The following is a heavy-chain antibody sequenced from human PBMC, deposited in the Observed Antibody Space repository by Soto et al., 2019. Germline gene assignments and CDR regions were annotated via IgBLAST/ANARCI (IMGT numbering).Heavy chain of an antibody. CDR2: INHSGST. CDR3: ARGHGYSSSWYY. Sequence: KTSETLSLTCAVYGGSFSGYYWSWIRQPPGKGLEWIGEINHSGSTNYNPSLKSRVTVSVDASKNQFSLNLTSVTAADTAVYYCARGHGYSSSWYYWGQGTLVTVSS. CDR1: GGSFSGYY. J-gene: IGHJ4*02. D-gene: IGHD6-13*01. V-gene: IGHV4-34*01.